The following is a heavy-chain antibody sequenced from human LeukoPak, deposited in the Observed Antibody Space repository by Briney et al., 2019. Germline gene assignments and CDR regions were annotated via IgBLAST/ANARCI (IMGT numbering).Heavy chain of an antibody. Sequence: PAETLSLTCTVSGCSISSYYWSWVRQPPGKGLEWIWDIYYSGSTNYNPSLKSRFTISVDTSKKKFSMKLSSVTAAGTAVYYCARQRYGSGSYYIAYWGQGTLVTVSS. CDR3: ARQRYGSGSYYIAY. J-gene: IGHJ4*02. CDR1: GCSISSYY. D-gene: IGHD3-10*01. V-gene: IGHV4-59*08. CDR2: IYYSGST.